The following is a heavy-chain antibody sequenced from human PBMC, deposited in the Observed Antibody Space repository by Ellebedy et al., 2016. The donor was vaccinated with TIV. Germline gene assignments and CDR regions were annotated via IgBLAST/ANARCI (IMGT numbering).Heavy chain of an antibody. CDR2: VHTSGST. Sequence: SETLSLXXTVSGGSISSGSYYWSWIRQPAGKGLEWIGRVHTSGSTNYNPSLKSRVTMSVDTSKSQFSLKLSSVTAADTAVYYCARDYYMDVWGKGTKVTVSS. V-gene: IGHV4-61*02. CDR1: GGSISSGSYY. CDR3: ARDYYMDV. J-gene: IGHJ6*03.